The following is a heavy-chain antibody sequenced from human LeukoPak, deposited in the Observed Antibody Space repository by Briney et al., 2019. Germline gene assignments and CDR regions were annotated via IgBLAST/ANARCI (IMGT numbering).Heavy chain of an antibody. CDR3: ARRNILTGYYDY. Sequence: PSETLSLTCTVSGGSINSYHWSWIRQPPGKGLEWIGYIYYSGSTNYNPSLKSRLTISVDTSKNQFSLKLSSVTAADTAVYYCARRNILTGYYDYWGQGTLVTVSS. J-gene: IGHJ4*02. CDR1: GGSINSYH. V-gene: IGHV4-59*08. D-gene: IGHD3-9*01. CDR2: IYYSGST.